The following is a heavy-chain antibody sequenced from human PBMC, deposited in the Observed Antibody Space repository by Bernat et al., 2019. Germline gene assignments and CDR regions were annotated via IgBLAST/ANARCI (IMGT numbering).Heavy chain of an antibody. V-gene: IGHV3-73*02. J-gene: IGHJ4*02. CDR1: GFTFSGSA. CDR2: IRSKANSYAT. CDR3: TTRGSIAARPIYY. Sequence: EVQLVESGGGLVQPGGSLKLSCAASGFTFSGSAMHWVRQASGKGLEWVGRIRSKANSYATAYAASVKGRFTISRDDSKNTAYLQMNSLKTEDTAVYYCTTRGSIAARPIYYWGQGTLVTVSS. D-gene: IGHD6-6*01.